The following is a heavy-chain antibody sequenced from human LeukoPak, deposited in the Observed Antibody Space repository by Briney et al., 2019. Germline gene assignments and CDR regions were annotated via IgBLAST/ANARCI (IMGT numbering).Heavy chain of an antibody. D-gene: IGHD3-16*02. Sequence: GGSLRLSCAASGFTFSGSAMHWARQASGKGLEWVGRIRRKANSYATAYAASVKGRFTISRDDSKNTAYLRMNSLKTEDTAVYYCTRQADYMITFGGVIDYWGQGTLVTVSS. CDR3: TRQADYMITFGGVIDY. CDR2: IRRKANSYAT. J-gene: IGHJ4*02. CDR1: GFTFSGSA. V-gene: IGHV3-73*01.